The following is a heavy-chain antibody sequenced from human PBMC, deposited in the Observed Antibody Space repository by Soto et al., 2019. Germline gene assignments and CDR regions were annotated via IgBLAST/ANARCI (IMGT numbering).Heavy chain of an antibody. Sequence: PSETLSLTCAVSGYSISSGYYWGWIRQPPGKGLEWIGSIYHSGSTYYNPSLKSRVTISADTSKNQFSLKLSSVTAADTAVYYCARDRTTQWLVRIPYYYYYYGMDVWGQGTTVTVSS. CDR3: ARDRTTQWLVRIPYYYYYYGMDV. D-gene: IGHD6-19*01. CDR1: GYSISSGYY. J-gene: IGHJ6*02. V-gene: IGHV4-38-2*02. CDR2: IYHSGST.